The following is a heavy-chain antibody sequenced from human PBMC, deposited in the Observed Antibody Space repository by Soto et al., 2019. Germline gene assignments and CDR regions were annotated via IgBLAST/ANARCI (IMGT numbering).Heavy chain of an antibody. V-gene: IGHV3-21*01. Sequence: GGSLRLSCAASGFTFSSYSMNWVRQAPGKGLEWVSSISSSSSYIYYADSVKGRFTISRDNAKNSLYLQMNSLRAEDTAVYYCARDPYGDPISAFDYWGQGTLVTVSS. CDR1: GFTFSSYS. CDR3: ARDPYGDPISAFDY. D-gene: IGHD4-17*01. CDR2: ISSSSSYI. J-gene: IGHJ4*02.